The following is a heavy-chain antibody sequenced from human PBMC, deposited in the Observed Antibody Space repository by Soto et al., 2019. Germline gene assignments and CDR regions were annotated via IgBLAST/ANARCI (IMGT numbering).Heavy chain of an antibody. CDR2: IYYSGST. D-gene: IGHD2-8*01. CDR3: ALQRLHYCTNGVCNWFDP. CDR1: GGSISSGDYY. Sequence: QVQLQESGPGLVKPSQTLSLTCTVSGGSISSGDYYWSWIRQPPGKGLEWIGYIYYSGSTYYNPSLKSRVTISVDTSKNQFSLKLSSVTAADTAVYYCALQRLHYCTNGVCNWFDPWGQGTLVTVSS. J-gene: IGHJ5*02. V-gene: IGHV4-30-4*01.